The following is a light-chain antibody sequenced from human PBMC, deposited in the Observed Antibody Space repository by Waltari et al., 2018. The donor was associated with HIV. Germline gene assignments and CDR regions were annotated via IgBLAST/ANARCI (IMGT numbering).Light chain of an antibody. V-gene: IGLV2-11*01. Sequence: QSALTQPRSLSGSLGQSVTLPCTGTSSAVGGYDYVSWYHQPPGNAPKLMIYDVTERPSGVPDRFSGSRSGNAASLTISGLQAEDEADYYCCSYAGSYTPVVFGGGTNLTVL. J-gene: IGLJ2*01. CDR1: SSAVGGYDY. CDR3: CSYAGSYTPVV. CDR2: DVT.